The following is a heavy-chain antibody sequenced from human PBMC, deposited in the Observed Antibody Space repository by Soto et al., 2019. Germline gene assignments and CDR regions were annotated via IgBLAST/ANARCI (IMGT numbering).Heavy chain of an antibody. D-gene: IGHD3-3*01. CDR3: ARVRFDFWSGYNNLFDY. V-gene: IGHV1-8*01. Sequence: ASVKVSCKASGYTFTSYDINWVRQATGQGLEWMGWMNPNSGNTGYAQKFQGRVTMTRNTSISTAYMELSSLRSEDTAVYYCARVRFDFWSGYNNLFDYSGQGTLVTVSA. CDR1: GYTFTSYD. J-gene: IGHJ4*02. CDR2: MNPNSGNT.